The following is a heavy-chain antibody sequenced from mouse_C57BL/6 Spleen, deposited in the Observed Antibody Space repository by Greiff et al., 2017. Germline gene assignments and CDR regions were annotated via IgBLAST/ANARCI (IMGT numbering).Heavy chain of an antibody. D-gene: IGHD2-4*01. Sequence: VQLQQPGAELVKPGASVKLSCTASGFNFTSYCMHWVKQRPGQGLEWIGMIHPNSGNTNYTEKFQSKATLTADTSSSTAYLQLSSLTSEDSAVYYCARERGNEYDEGYYYAMDYWGQGTSVTVSS. V-gene: IGHV1-64*01. CDR2: IHPNSGNT. CDR3: ARERGNEYDEGYYYAMDY. J-gene: IGHJ4*01. CDR1: GFNFTSYC.